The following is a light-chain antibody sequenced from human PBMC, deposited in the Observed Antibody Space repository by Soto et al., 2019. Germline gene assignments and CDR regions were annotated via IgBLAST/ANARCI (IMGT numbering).Light chain of an antibody. J-gene: IGLJ2*01. CDR2: EVS. CDR3: SSYAGTNNLV. Sequence: QSALTQPPSASGSPGQSVTISCTGTSSEVGGYNYVSWYQQYPGKAPKLMIYEVSERPSGVPDRFSGSKSGNTASLTVSGLQAEDEADYYCSSYAGTNNLVFGGGIKLTVL. CDR1: SSEVGGYNY. V-gene: IGLV2-8*01.